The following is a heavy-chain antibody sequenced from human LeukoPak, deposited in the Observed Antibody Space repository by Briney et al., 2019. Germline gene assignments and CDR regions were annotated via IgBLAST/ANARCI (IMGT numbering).Heavy chain of an antibody. CDR2: INQSGST. CDR3: ARNYHSSSWYKGDWFDP. J-gene: IGHJ5*02. CDR1: GGSFSGYY. Sequence: AETLSLTCAVYGGSFSGYYWSWIRQPPGKGLEWIGEINQSGSTNYNPSLKSRVTISVDTSKNQFSLKLSSVPAADTAVYYCARNYHSSSWYKGDWFDPWGQGTLVTVSS. D-gene: IGHD6-13*01. V-gene: IGHV4-34*01.